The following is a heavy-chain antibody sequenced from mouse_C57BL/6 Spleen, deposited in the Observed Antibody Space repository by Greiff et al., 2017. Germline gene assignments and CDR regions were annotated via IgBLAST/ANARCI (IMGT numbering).Heavy chain of an antibody. Sequence: VQLQQSGPELVKPGASVKIPCKASGYTFTDYNMDWVKQSQGKSLEWIGDINPNNGGTIYNQKFKGKATLTVDKSSSTAYMELRSLTSEDTAVYYCASLRDPYWYFDVWGTGTTVTVSS. CDR2: INPNNGGT. V-gene: IGHV1-18*01. J-gene: IGHJ1*03. CDR1: GYTFTDYN. CDR3: ASLRDPYWYFDV.